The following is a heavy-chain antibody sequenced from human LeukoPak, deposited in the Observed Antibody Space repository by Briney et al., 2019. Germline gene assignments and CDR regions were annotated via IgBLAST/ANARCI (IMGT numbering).Heavy chain of an antibody. Sequence: SETLSLNCTVSGGAISSYYWSWIRQPPGKGLEWIGYIYYSGSTSYNPSLKSRVTISVVTSKKQFSLKLSSVTAADTAFYYCARYIVSYPHDAFDIWGQGTMVTVSS. J-gene: IGHJ3*02. D-gene: IGHD1-26*01. CDR3: ARYIVSYPHDAFDI. V-gene: IGHV4-59*01. CDR2: IYYSGST. CDR1: GGAISSYY.